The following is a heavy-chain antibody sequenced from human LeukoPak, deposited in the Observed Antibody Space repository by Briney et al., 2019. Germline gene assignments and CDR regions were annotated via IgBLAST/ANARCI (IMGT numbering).Heavy chain of an antibody. CDR3: ARKGNGRLPFDI. J-gene: IGHJ3*02. CDR1: GFTFNTYT. V-gene: IGHV3-30-3*01. D-gene: IGHD2-8*01. CDR2: ISFDVSNK. Sequence: GGSLRLSCAASGFTFNTYTMHWVRQAPGKGLEWVAVISFDVSNKYYADSVKGRFSISRDNSKNTLYLQMNRLRAEDTAMYYCARKGNGRLPFDIWGQGTMVTVSS.